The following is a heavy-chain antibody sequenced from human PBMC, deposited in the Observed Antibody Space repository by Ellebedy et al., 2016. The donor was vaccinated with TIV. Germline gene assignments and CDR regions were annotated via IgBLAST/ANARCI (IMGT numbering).Heavy chain of an antibody. CDR2: INAGNGNT. CDR3: AREGHYYGSGSYYSGGYWFDP. Sequence: AASVKVSCKASGYTFTSYAMHWVRQAPGQRLEWMGWINAGNGNTKYSQKFQGRVTITRDTSASTAYMELSSLRSEDTAVYYCAREGHYYGSGSYYSGGYWFDPWGQGTLVTVSS. V-gene: IGHV1-3*01. J-gene: IGHJ5*02. D-gene: IGHD3-10*01. CDR1: GYTFTSYA.